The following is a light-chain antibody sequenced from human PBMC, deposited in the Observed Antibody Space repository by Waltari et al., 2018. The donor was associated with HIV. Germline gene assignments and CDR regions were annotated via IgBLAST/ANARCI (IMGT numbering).Light chain of an antibody. CDR2: GNG. Sequence: QSVLTQPPSVSGAPGQKVTVSCTGSSSNIGAGYDVHWYQQFPGPAPNLRVYGNGNRPSGVPDRFSASKAGTSASLAITGLQAEDEADYYCQSFDKSLRDTVVFGGGTKVSVL. CDR1: SSNIGAGYD. V-gene: IGLV1-40*01. J-gene: IGLJ2*01. CDR3: QSFDKSLRDTVV.